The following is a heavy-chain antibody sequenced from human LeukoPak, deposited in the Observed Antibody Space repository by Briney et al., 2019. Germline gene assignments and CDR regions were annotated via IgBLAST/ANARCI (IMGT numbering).Heavy chain of an antibody. CDR3: ASGWEGFDY. J-gene: IGHJ4*02. Sequence: GSLRLSCAASGFTFSSYWMHWVRQAPGKGLEWIGYIYYSGSTNYNPSLKSRVTISVDTSKNQFSLKLSSVTAADTAVYYCASGWEGFDYWGQGTLVTVSS. D-gene: IGHD1-26*01. CDR1: GFTFSSYW. V-gene: IGHV4-59*08. CDR2: IYYSGST.